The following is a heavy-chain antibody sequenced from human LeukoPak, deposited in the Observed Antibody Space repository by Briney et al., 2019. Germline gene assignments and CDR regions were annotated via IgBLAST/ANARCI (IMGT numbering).Heavy chain of an antibody. CDR2: ISGSGADT. V-gene: IGHV3-23*01. CDR3: AFARAGIEAAGFDY. Sequence: GGSQRLSCAASGFSFSSYAMTWVRQAPGKGLEWVSAISGSGADTHYADSAKGRFDISRDNSKNTVYLQMHSLRADDTAVYYCAFARAGIEAAGFDYWGQGTLVTVSS. CDR1: GFSFSSYA. J-gene: IGHJ4*02. D-gene: IGHD6-13*01.